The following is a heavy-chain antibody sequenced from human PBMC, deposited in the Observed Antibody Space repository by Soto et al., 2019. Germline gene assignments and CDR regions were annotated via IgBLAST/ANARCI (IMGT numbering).Heavy chain of an antibody. CDR2: INHSGST. Sequence: SETLSLTCAVYGGSFSGYYWSWIRQPPGKGLEWIGEINHSGSTNYNPSLKSRVTISVDTSKNQFSLKLSSVTAADTAVYYCARGEQGGYSLSPRGYYGMDVWGQGTTVTVSS. V-gene: IGHV4-34*01. CDR1: GGSFSGYY. CDR3: ARGEQGGYSLSPRGYYGMDV. J-gene: IGHJ6*02. D-gene: IGHD3-22*01.